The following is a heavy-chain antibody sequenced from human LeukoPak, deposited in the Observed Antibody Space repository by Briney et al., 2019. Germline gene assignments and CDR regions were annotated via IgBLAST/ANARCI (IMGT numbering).Heavy chain of an antibody. J-gene: IGHJ4*02. V-gene: IGHV3-53*01. CDR2: IYSGGST. D-gene: IGHD2-15*01. CDR1: GFTFSSYA. Sequence: GGSLRLSCAASGFTFSSYAMMWLRQAPGKGLEWVSVIYSGGSTYYADSVKGRFTISRDNSKNTLYLQMNSLRAEDTAVYYCARGRLGCSGGSCHPDYWGQGTLVTVSS. CDR3: ARGRLGCSGGSCHPDY.